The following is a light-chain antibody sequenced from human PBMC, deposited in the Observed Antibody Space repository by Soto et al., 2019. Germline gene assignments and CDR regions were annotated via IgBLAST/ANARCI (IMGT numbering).Light chain of an antibody. CDR1: SSDVGGYNY. CDR2: EVS. V-gene: IGLV2-14*01. CDR3: SSYTSSSTRV. Sequence: QSALAQPASLSGSPGQSITISCTGTSSDVGGYNYVSWYQQHPGKAPKLMIYEVSNRPSGVSNRFSGSKSGDTASLTISGLQAEDEADYYCSSYTSSSTRVFGTGTKV. J-gene: IGLJ1*01.